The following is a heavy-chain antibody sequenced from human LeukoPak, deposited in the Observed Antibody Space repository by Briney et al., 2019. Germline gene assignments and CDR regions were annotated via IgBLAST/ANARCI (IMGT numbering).Heavy chain of an antibody. Sequence: SETLSLTCTVSGGSISSGSYYWSWIRQPAGKGLEWIGRIYTSGSTNYNPSLKSRVTILLDTSKNQFSLKLSSVTAADTAVYYCAGNYYGSGSYYSEDRYWGQGTLVTVSS. CDR1: GGSISSGSYY. D-gene: IGHD3-10*01. CDR2: IYTSGST. J-gene: IGHJ4*02. V-gene: IGHV4-61*02. CDR3: AGNYYGSGSYYSEDRY.